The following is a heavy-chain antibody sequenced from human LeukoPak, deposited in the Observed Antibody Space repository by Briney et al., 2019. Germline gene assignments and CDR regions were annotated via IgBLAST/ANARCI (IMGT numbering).Heavy chain of an antibody. CDR1: GFTFSGYW. CDR3: ARGTIAAPGTDY. Sequence: GGSLRLSCAASGFTFSGYWMHWVRQAPGKGLEWVANLKQDGSEKHFADSVKGRFTISRDNAENSLYLQMNSLRAEDPAMYYCARGTIAAPGTDYWGQGTLVTVSS. J-gene: IGHJ4*02. CDR2: LKQDGSEK. V-gene: IGHV3-7*01. D-gene: IGHD6-13*01.